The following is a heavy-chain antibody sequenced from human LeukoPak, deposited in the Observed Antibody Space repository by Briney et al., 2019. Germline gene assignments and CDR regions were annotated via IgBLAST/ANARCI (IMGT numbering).Heavy chain of an antibody. J-gene: IGHJ4*02. V-gene: IGHV3-21*01. CDR2: ITGSSSYI. CDR3: ARGFDFDS. Sequence: GGSLRLSCAASGFTFRTYSMNWVRQAPGKGLEWVSSITGSSSYIYYADSVKGRFTISRDNTKNSLYLQMNSLRAEDTAVYYCARGFDFDSWGQGTLVAVSS. CDR1: GFTFRTYS.